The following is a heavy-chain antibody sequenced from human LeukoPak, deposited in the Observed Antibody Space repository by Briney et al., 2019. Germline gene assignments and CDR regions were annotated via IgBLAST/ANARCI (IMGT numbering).Heavy chain of an antibody. Sequence: ASETLSLTCTVSGGSISSSSYYWGWIRQPPGKGLEWIGSIYYSGSTYYNPSLKSRVTISVDTSKNQFSLKLSSVTAADTAVYYCARLTLILLRRDYWGQGTLVTVSS. CDR2: IYYSGST. J-gene: IGHJ4*02. V-gene: IGHV4-39*01. CDR1: GGSISSSSYY. D-gene: IGHD3-9*01. CDR3: ARLTLILLRRDY.